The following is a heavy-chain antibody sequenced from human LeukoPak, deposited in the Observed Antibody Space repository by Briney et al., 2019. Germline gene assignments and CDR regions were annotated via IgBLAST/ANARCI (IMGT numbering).Heavy chain of an antibody. J-gene: IGHJ5*02. V-gene: IGHV4-30-2*01. D-gene: IGHD3-22*01. CDR1: GGSISSGGYY. CDR3: ARDQSYYDRNWFDP. CDR2: IYHSGST. Sequence: NPSETLSLTCTVSGGSISSGGYYWSWIRQPPGKGLEWIGYIYHSGSTYYNPSLKSRVTISVDRSKNQFSLKLSSVTAADTAVYYCARDQSYYDRNWFDPWGQGTLVTVSS.